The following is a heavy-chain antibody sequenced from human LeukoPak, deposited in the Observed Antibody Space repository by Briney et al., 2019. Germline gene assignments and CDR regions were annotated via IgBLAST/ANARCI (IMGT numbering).Heavy chain of an antibody. D-gene: IGHD6-13*01. CDR3: AREREAAAGDY. CDR2: ISSSGGTI. V-gene: IGHV3-11*01. Sequence: GGSLRLSCAASGFTFSDYYMTWIRQAPGKGLEWASHISSSGGTIYSADSVKGRFTISRDNAKNSLYLQMNSLRAEDTAVYYCAREREAAAGDYWGQGTLVTVSS. J-gene: IGHJ4*02. CDR1: GFTFSDYY.